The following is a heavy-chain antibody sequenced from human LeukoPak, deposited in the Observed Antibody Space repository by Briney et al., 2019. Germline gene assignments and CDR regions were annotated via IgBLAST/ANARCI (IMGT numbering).Heavy chain of an antibody. V-gene: IGHV3-7*01. Sequence: GGSLRLSCAASGFTFSSYWMSWVRQAPGKGLEWVANIKQDGSEKYYVDSVKGRFTISRDNAKNSLYLQMNSLRAEDTAVYYCARALEVLRYFDWLFPFDYRGQGTLVTVSS. D-gene: IGHD3-9*01. CDR3: ARALEVLRYFDWLFPFDY. CDR2: IKQDGSEK. J-gene: IGHJ4*02. CDR1: GFTFSSYW.